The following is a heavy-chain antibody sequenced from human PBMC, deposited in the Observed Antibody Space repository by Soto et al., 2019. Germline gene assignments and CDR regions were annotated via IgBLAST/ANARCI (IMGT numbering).Heavy chain of an antibody. Sequence: QVQLVESGGGLVKPGGSLRLSCAASGFTFSDYYMSRIRQAPGKGLEWVSYISSSGSTIYYADSVKGRFTISRDNAKNSLYLQMNSLRAEDTAVYYCAREGERDVLVPAATVDWFDPWGQGTLVTVSS. CDR3: AREGERDVLVPAATVDWFDP. CDR2: ISSSGSTI. D-gene: IGHD2-2*01. V-gene: IGHV3-11*01. J-gene: IGHJ5*02. CDR1: GFTFSDYY.